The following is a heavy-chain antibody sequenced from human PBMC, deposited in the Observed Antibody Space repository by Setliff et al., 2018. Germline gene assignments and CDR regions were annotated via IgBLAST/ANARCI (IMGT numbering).Heavy chain of an antibody. V-gene: IGHV3-23*01. CDR3: AKPQVELRWGFES. D-gene: IGHD1-7*01. CDR2: VNILGDYT. J-gene: IGHJ4*02. CDR1: GFTLSHNW. Sequence: PGGSLRLSCAASGFTLSHNWMNWVRQGPGKGLVWVSTVNILGDYTVYTDSVKGRFTISRDSSKNTLYLQMNSLRAEDTAVYYCAKPQVELRWGFESWGQGTLVTVSS.